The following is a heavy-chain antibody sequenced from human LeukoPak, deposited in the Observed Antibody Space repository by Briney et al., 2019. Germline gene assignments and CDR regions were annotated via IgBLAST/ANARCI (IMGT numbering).Heavy chain of an antibody. CDR3: ARVQSYRYSGYDLSYYYYYYYMDV. CDR1: GFTFSSYG. V-gene: IGHV3-7*01. CDR2: IKQDGSEK. J-gene: IGHJ6*03. D-gene: IGHD5-12*01. Sequence: PGGSLRLSCAASGFTFSSYGMHWVRQAPGKGLEWVANIKQDGSEKYYVDSVKGRFTISRDNAKNSLYLQMNSLRAEDTAVYYCARVQSYRYSGYDLSYYYYYYYMDVWGKGTTVTISS.